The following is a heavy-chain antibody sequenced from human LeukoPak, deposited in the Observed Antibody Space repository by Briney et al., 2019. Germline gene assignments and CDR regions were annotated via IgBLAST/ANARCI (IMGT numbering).Heavy chain of an antibody. CDR3: ASDIPGTSGYLNDAFDI. D-gene: IGHD3-3*01. Sequence: SVKLSCKVSIGTHRNFSIKWVRQAPGKGLEWVGRNNPIYQKTNPAQKFQGRLTITTDESTRTAYMELSGLRSEDTAQYYCASDIPGTSGYLNDAFDIWGQGTMVTVSS. CDR1: IGTHRNFS. CDR2: NNPIYQKT. V-gene: IGHV1-69*05. J-gene: IGHJ3*02.